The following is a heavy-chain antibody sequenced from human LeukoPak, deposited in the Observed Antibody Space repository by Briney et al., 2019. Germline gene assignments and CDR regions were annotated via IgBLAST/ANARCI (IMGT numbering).Heavy chain of an antibody. CDR1: GFTFSSYA. Sequence: GGSLRLSCAASGFTFSSYAMHWVRQAPGKGLEWVAVISYDGSNKYYADSVEGRFTISRDNSKNTLYLQMNSLRAEDTAVYYCAREDAHCSSTSCPEGGSDYWGQGTLVTVSS. D-gene: IGHD2-2*01. CDR3: AREDAHCSSTSCPEGGSDY. V-gene: IGHV3-30-3*01. CDR2: ISYDGSNK. J-gene: IGHJ4*02.